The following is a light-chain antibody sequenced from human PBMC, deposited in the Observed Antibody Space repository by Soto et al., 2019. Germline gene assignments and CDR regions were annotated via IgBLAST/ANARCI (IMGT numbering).Light chain of an antibody. CDR2: KDS. Sequence: SYELTQPPSVSVSPGQTASITCSGDKLGYKYACWYQQKPGQSPLLVIYKDSRRPSGIPERFSGSNSGNTATLTISGTQAMDEADYYCQAWDRSSRVFGGGTKLTVL. J-gene: IGLJ2*01. CDR1: KLGYKY. V-gene: IGLV3-1*01. CDR3: QAWDRSSRV.